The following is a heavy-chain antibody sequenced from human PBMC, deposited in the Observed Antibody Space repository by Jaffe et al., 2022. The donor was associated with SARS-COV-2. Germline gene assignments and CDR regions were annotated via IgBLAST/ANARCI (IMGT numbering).Heavy chain of an antibody. V-gene: IGHV4-38-2*02. Sequence: QVQLQESGPGLVKPSETLSLTCTVSGYSISSVYYWGWIRQPPGKGLEWIGSIYHSGSTYYSPSLKSRVTISVDTSKNQFSLKLSSVTAADTAVYYCARVGLLWFRWFDPWGQGTLVTVSS. CDR2: IYHSGST. CDR1: GYSISSVYY. CDR3: ARVGLLWFRWFDP. D-gene: IGHD3-10*01. J-gene: IGHJ5*02.